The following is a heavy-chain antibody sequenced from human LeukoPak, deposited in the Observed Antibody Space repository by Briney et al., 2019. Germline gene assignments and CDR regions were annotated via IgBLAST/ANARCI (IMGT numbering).Heavy chain of an antibody. J-gene: IGHJ6*03. V-gene: IGHV3-48*04. CDR3: ARDGPGSATRPRYYYYMDV. CDR1: GFTFGSFA. CDR2: ISSSSSTI. D-gene: IGHD2-15*01. Sequence: PGGSLRLSCAASGFTFGSFAMSWVRQAPGKGLEWVSYISSSSSTIYYADSVKGRFTISRDNAKNSLYLQMNSLRAEDTAVYYCARDGPGSATRPRYYYYMDVWGKGTTVTVSS.